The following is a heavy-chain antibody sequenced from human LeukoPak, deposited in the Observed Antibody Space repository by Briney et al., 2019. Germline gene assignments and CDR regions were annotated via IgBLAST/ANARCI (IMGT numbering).Heavy chain of an antibody. V-gene: IGHV3-23*01. CDR3: AKKGGSWNYFDS. CDR1: GFTFGSYG. Sequence: GGSLRLSCAASGFTFGSYGMSWVRQAPGKGLEWVSFITPNADRTSYADSVKGRFTISRDNSKNTLFLQMNSLRPEDTAVYYCAKKGGSWNYFDSWGQGTLVTVSS. D-gene: IGHD6-13*01. CDR2: ITPNADRT. J-gene: IGHJ4*02.